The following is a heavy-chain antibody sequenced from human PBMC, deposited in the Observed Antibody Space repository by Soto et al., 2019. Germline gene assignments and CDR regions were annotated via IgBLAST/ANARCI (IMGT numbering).Heavy chain of an antibody. J-gene: IGHJ5*02. CDR3: ARSGLALPYSSSHWFDP. CDR1: GFTVTSNY. CDR2: IYSGGST. D-gene: IGHD3-22*01. V-gene: IGHV3-53*01. Sequence: CAASGFTVTSNYMRCVRTSPGKGLQWVSVIYSGGSTYYADSVKGRFTISRDNAKNSLFLQMNSLRGEDTAVYYCARSGLALPYSSSHWFDPWGHGTLVTVSS.